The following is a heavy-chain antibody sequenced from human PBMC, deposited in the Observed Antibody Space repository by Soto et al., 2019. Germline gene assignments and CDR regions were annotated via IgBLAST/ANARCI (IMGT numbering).Heavy chain of an antibody. Sequence: GGSLRLSCAASGFIVSSNYMGWVRQAPGKGLECGSVIYSGGSTDYADSVKGRFTISRVSSKNTLYLQMNSLRAEDTAMYYCARSWGHLDYWGRGTLVTVSS. CDR1: GFIVSSNY. J-gene: IGHJ4*02. CDR2: IYSGGST. V-gene: IGHV3-53*01. CDR3: ARSWGHLDY. D-gene: IGHD3-16*01.